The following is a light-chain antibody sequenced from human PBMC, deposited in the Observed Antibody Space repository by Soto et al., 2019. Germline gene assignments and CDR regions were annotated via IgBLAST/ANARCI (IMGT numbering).Light chain of an antibody. CDR1: TGAVTSGHY. CDR3: LLSYRAAYAV. V-gene: IGLV7-46*01. J-gene: IGLJ7*01. CDR2: DTS. Sequence: QAVVTQEPSLTVSPGVTVTLTCGSSTGAVTSGHYPYWFQQKPGQAPRTLIYDTSNKHSWTPARFSGSLLGGKAALTLSGAQPEDEAEYYCLLSYRAAYAVFGGGTQLTVL.